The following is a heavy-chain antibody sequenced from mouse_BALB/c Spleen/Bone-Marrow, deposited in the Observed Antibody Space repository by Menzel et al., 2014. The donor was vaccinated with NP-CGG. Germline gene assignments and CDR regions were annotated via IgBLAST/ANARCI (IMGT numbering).Heavy chain of an antibody. CDR3: ARQGIYYGYDPSAY. CDR1: GFTFSDYY. Sequence: EVMLVESGGGLVQPGGSLKLSCATSGFTFSDYYMYWVRQTPEKRLEWVAYISNGGGSTYYPDTVKGQFTISRDNAKNTLYLQMSRLKSEDTAMYYCARQGIYYGYDPSAYWGQGTLVTVS. CDR2: ISNGGGST. D-gene: IGHD2-2*01. V-gene: IGHV5-12*02. J-gene: IGHJ3*01.